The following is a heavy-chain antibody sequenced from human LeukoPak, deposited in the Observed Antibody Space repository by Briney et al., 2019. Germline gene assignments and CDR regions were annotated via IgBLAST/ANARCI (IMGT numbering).Heavy chain of an antibody. CDR2: ISSSGSTI. CDR1: GFTFSSYE. J-gene: IGHJ4*02. D-gene: IGHD3-10*01. V-gene: IGHV3-48*03. Sequence: GGSLRLSCAASGFTFSSYEMNWVRQAPGKGLEWVSYISSSGSTIYYADSVKGRFTISRGNAKNSLYLQMNSLRAEDTAVYYCAKKEEYYFDYWGQGTLVTVSS. CDR3: AKKEEYYFDY.